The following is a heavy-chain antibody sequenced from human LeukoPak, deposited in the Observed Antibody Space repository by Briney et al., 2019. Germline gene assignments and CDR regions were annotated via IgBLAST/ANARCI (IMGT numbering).Heavy chain of an antibody. CDR3: ARGPTAPGSVPYYYYNMDV. CDR2: INYSGIT. D-gene: IGHD3-10*01. Sequence: SQTLSLTCSVSGGSVGSADYYWSWIRQSPGKGLDWIGYINYSGITYYNPSLKSRVTISVDTSKNQFSLKLSSVTAADTAVFYCARGPTAPGSVPYYYYNMDVWGKGTTVTVSS. CDR1: GGSVGSADYY. J-gene: IGHJ6*03. V-gene: IGHV4-30-4*01.